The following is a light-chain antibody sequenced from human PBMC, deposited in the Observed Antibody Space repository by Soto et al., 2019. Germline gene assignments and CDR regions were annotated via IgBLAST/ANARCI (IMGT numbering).Light chain of an antibody. CDR2: DAS. CDR3: HQYGSTPFT. V-gene: IGKV3-11*01. J-gene: IGKJ3*01. CDR1: QSFSSY. Sequence: EIVLTQSPATLSLSPGERATLSCRASQSFSSYLAWYQQKPGQAPRLLIYDASKRATGIPARFSGRGSGTDFTLTISSLEPEDFAVYYCHQYGSTPFTFGPGTKVDIK.